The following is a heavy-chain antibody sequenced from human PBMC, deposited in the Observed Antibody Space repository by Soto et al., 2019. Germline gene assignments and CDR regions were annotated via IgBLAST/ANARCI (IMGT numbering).Heavy chain of an antibody. V-gene: IGHV3-74*01. D-gene: IGHD3-10*01. CDR3: ASAVLVPAQLWFGADNWFDP. CDR1: GFTFSSYW. CDR2: VNSDGSST. Sequence: EVQLVESGGGLVQPGGSLRLSCAASGFTFSSYWMHWVRQSPGKGLVWVSRVNSDGSSTSYAVSVKGRFTISRDNAKNTLYLQMNSLRAEDTAVYYCASAVLVPAQLWFGADNWFDPWGQGTLVTVSS. J-gene: IGHJ5*02.